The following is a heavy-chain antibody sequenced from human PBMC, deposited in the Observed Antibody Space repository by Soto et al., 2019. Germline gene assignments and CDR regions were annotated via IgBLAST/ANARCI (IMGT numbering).Heavy chain of an antibody. Sequence: PPLVNPTQTLTLTCTFSGFSLSTSGVGVGWIRQPPGKALEWLALIYWNDDKRYSPSLKSRLTITKDTSKNQVVLTMTNMDPVDTATYDCAHTEGTYGMDVWGQGNTVTFSS. D-gene: IGHD1-1*01. J-gene: IGHJ6*02. CDR1: GFSLSTSGVG. CDR2: IYWNDDK. CDR3: AHTEGTYGMDV. V-gene: IGHV2-5*01.